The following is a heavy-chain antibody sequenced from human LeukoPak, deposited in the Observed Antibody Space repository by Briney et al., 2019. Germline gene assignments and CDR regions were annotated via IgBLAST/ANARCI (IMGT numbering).Heavy chain of an antibody. J-gene: IGHJ3*02. Sequence: SETLSLTCAVSGYSISSSYYWGWIRPPPGKGLEWIGSIYHSGSTYYNPSLKSRVTISVDTSKNQFSLKLSSVTAADTAVYYCARGHCSGGSCYSDAFDIWGQGTMVTVSS. CDR1: GYSISSSYY. V-gene: IGHV4-38-2*01. CDR3: ARGHCSGGSCYSDAFDI. D-gene: IGHD2-15*01. CDR2: IYHSGST.